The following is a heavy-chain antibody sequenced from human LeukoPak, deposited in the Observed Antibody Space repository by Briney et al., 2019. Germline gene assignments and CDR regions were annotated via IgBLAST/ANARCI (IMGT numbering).Heavy chain of an antibody. V-gene: IGHV4-59*01. CDR2: IYYSGST. CDR3: ARDGSSGWYNY. J-gene: IGHJ4*02. Sequence: SETLSLTCTVSGGSISSYYWSWIRQPPGKGLEWIGYIYYSGSTNYNPSLKSRVTISVDTSKNQFSLKLSSVTAADTAVYYCARDGSSGWYNYWGQRTLVTVSS. D-gene: IGHD6-19*01. CDR1: GGSISSYY.